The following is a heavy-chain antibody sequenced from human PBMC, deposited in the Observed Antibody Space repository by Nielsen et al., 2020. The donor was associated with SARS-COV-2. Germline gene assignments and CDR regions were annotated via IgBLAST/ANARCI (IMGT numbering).Heavy chain of an antibody. CDR2: ISYDGSNK. CDR3: AKDAAADPFDY. CDR1: GFTFSSYG. Sequence: GESLKTSCAASGFTFSSYGMHWVRQAPGKGLEWVAVISYDGSNKYYADSVKGRFTISRDNSKNTLYLQTNSLRAEDTAVYYCAKDAAADPFDYWGQGTLVTVSS. D-gene: IGHD6-13*01. V-gene: IGHV3-30*18. J-gene: IGHJ4*02.